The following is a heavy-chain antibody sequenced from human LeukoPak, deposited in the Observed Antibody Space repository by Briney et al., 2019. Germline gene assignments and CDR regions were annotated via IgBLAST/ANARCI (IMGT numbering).Heavy chain of an antibody. V-gene: IGHV1-2*02. D-gene: IGHD1-26*01. CDR3: ARGPELFYYYYMDV. Sequence: ASVKVSCKASGYTFTGYYMHWVRQAPGQGLEWMGWINPNSGGTEYAQKFQGRVTMSRDTSISTAYMELSRLRSDDTAVYFCARGPELFYYYYMDVWGKGTTVTVSS. CDR1: GYTFTGYY. J-gene: IGHJ6*03. CDR2: INPNSGGT.